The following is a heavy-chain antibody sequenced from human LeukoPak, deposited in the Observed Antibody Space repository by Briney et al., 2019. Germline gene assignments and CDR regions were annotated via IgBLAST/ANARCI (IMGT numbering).Heavy chain of an antibody. CDR2: ISYDGSNK. CDR3: AKDRDTAMVSYYFDY. CDR1: GFTFSSYG. V-gene: IGHV3-30*18. D-gene: IGHD5-18*01. J-gene: IGHJ4*02. Sequence: GGSLRLSCAASGFTFSSYGMHWVRQARGKGLEWVADISYDGSNKYYADSVKGRFTISRDNSKNTLYLQMNSLRAEDTAVYYCAKDRDTAMVSYYFDYWGQGTLVTVSS.